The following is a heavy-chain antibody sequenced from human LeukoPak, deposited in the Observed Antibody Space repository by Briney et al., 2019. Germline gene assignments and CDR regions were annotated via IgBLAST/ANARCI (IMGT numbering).Heavy chain of an antibody. J-gene: IGHJ4*02. CDR1: GFTFSSYA. V-gene: IGHV3-23*01. CDR3: AKDRRLEPAIPDY. CDR2: ISGSGGST. Sequence: GGSLRLSCAASGFTFSSYAMSWVRQAPGKGLEWVSAISGSGGSTYYADSVKGRFTISRDNSKNTLYLQMNSLRAEDTAAYYCAKDRRLEPAIPDYWGQGTLVTVSS. D-gene: IGHD1-1*01.